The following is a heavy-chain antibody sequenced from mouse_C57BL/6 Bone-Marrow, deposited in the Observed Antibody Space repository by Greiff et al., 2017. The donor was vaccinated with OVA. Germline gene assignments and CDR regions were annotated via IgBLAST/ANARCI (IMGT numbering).Heavy chain of an antibody. V-gene: IGHV1-59*01. CDR2: IDPSDSYT. J-gene: IGHJ4*01. CDR1: GYTFTSYW. CDR3: ANAKYYGRGYAMDY. Sequence: QVQLQQPGAELVRPGTSVKLSCKASGYTFTSYWMHWVKQRPGQGLEWIGVIDPSDSYTNYNQKFKGKATLTVDTSSSTAYMQHSSLTSEDSAVYYCANAKYYGRGYAMDYWGQGTSVTVSS. D-gene: IGHD1-1*01.